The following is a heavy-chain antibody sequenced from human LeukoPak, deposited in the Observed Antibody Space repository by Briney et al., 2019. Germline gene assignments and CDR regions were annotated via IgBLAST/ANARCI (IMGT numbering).Heavy chain of an antibody. Sequence: RPGESLQISCKGSGYHFTSYWIGWVRPLPGKGLAWMGIIYPGDSDTRYSPSFQGQVTISADKSISTAYLQWSSLKASDTAMYYCARQEVAVAGTIDYWGQGTLVTVSS. V-gene: IGHV5-51*01. CDR3: ARQEVAVAGTIDY. J-gene: IGHJ4*02. D-gene: IGHD6-19*01. CDR2: IYPGDSDT. CDR1: GYHFTSYW.